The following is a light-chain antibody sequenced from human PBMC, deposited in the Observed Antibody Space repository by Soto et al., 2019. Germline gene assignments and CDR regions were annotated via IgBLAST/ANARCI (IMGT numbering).Light chain of an antibody. CDR1: QSVSNNY. V-gene: IGKV3-11*01. CDR3: QQRSNWPRT. CDR2: GAS. J-gene: IGKJ3*01. Sequence: IGLTQSTETCCLSPWARANRTCRASQSVSNNYLAWYQQKPGQAPRLLIYGASNRATGIPARFSGSGSGTDFTLTFSSRKPEDSAVYSCQQRSNWPRTFAAGTKVDIK.